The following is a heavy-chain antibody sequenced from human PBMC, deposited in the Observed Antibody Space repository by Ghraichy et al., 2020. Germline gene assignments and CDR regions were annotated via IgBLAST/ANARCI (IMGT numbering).Heavy chain of an antibody. Sequence: GGSLRLSCAASGFTFSSYAMSWVRQAPGKGLEWVSGISGSGGSTYYADSVKDRFTISRDNSNNTLYLQMNSLRAEDTAVYYCAKDQWGAYGANSYFDYWGQGTLVTVSS. CDR1: GFTFSSYA. V-gene: IGHV3-23*01. CDR3: AKDQWGAYGANSYFDY. CDR2: ISGSGGST. J-gene: IGHJ4*02. D-gene: IGHD4-23*01.